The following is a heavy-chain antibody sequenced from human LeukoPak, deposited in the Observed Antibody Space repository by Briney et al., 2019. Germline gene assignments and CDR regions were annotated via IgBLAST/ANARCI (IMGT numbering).Heavy chain of an antibody. J-gene: IGHJ4*02. V-gene: IGHV4-39*07. D-gene: IGHD3-10*01. CDR1: GGSISSSSYY. CDR3: ARGPPPFGEQY. Sequence: PSETLSLTCTVSGGSISSSSYYWGWIRQPPGKGLEWIGSIYYSGSTYYNPSLKSRVTISVDTSKNQFSLKLSSVTAADTAVYYCARGPPPFGEQYWGQGTLVTVSS. CDR2: IYYSGST.